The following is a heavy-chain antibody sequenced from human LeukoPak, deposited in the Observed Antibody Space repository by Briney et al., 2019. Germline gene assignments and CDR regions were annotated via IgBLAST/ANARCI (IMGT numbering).Heavy chain of an antibody. CDR3: ARLAYYDNSGSSRPFDI. V-gene: IGHV2-5*02. CDR2: IYWDDDK. D-gene: IGHD3-22*01. Sequence: SDPTLVNPTQTLTLTCAFSGFSLTTRGVGVGWIRQPPGKALEWLALIYWDDDKRYSPSLKSRLTITKDTSKKQVVLTVTNLDPVDTATYYCARLAYYDNSGSSRPFDIWGQGTMVTVSS. J-gene: IGHJ3*02. CDR1: GFSLTTRGVG.